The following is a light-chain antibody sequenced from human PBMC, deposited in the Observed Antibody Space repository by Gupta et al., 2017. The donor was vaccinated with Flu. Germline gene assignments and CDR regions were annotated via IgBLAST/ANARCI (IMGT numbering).Light chain of an antibody. CDR1: QSVDVW. J-gene: IGKJ1*01. Sequence: DIQMTQSPSTLSASIGDRITITCRASQSVDVWLAWFQKKPGKAPKSLIYRSSSLESGVPSRISDSSSEGAFSLSIISLLPAEFARYYCCQDWGYAWTFGQGTRVEIK. V-gene: IGKV1-5*03. CDR3: CQDWGYAWT. CDR2: RSS.